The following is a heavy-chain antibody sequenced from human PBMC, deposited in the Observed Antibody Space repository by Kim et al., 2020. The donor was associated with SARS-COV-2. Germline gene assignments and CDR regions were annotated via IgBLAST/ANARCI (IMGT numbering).Heavy chain of an antibody. Sequence: GGSLRLSCAASGFTFSSYGMHWVRQAPGKGLEWVAVISYDGSNKYYADSVKGRFTISRDNSKNTLYLQMNSLRAEDTAVYYCAKPLDGYNPYYFDYWGQGTLVTVSS. CDR2: ISYDGSNK. CDR1: GFTFSSYG. J-gene: IGHJ4*02. D-gene: IGHD5-12*01. CDR3: AKPLDGYNPYYFDY. V-gene: IGHV3-30*18.